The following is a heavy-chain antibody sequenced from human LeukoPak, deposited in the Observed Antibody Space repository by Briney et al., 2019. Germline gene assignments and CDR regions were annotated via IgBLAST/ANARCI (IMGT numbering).Heavy chain of an antibody. CDR3: ATSGSYHKYYFDY. V-gene: IGHV1-46*01. D-gene: IGHD1-26*01. Sequence: ASVKVSCKTSGYSFSAYYMHWVRQAPGQGLDWMGVINPSGGSTSYALKFQDRVTVSRDTSTSTVYMELGSLRSDDTAVYFCATSGSYHKYYFDYWGQGTLVTVSS. CDR1: GYSFSAYY. CDR2: INPSGGST. J-gene: IGHJ4*02.